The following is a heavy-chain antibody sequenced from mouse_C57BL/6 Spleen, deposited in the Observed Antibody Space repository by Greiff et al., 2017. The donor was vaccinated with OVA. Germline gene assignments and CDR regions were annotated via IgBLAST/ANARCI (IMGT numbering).Heavy chain of an antibody. CDR1: GYAFSSSW. J-gene: IGHJ2*01. CDR3: ARQGSNYEYYFDY. CDR2: IYPGDGDT. Sequence: QVQLQQSGPELVKPGASVKISCKASGYAFSSSWMNWVKQRPGKGLEWIGRIYPGDGDTNYNGKFKGKATLTADKSSSTAYMQLSSLTSEDSAVYFCARQGSNYEYYFDYWGQGTTLTVSS. D-gene: IGHD2-5*01. V-gene: IGHV1-82*01.